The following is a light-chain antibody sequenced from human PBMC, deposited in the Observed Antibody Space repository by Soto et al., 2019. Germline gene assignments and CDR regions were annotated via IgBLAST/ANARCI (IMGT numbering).Light chain of an antibody. Sequence: QSVLTQPPSASGTPGQRVTISCSGSISNIGSNYVYWYQQVPGTAPKLLIYRNNQRPSGVPDRFSGSKSGTSASLAISGLRSEDEADYYCAAWDDSLSAVVFGGGTQLTVL. J-gene: IGLJ2*01. CDR3: AAWDDSLSAVV. CDR1: ISNIGSNY. V-gene: IGLV1-47*01. CDR2: RNN.